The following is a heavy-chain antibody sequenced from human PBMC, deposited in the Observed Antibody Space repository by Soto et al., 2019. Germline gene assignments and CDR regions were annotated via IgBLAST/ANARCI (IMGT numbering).Heavy chain of an antibody. CDR2: ISAYNGNT. V-gene: IGHV1-18*01. CDR3: ARNYGDYGHYYYGMDV. D-gene: IGHD4-17*01. J-gene: IGHJ6*02. Sequence: GASVKVSCKASGYTFTSYGISWVRQAPGQGLEWMGWISAYNGNTNYAQKLQGRVTMTTDTSTSTAYMELRSLRSDDTAVYYCARNYGDYGHYYYGMDVWGQGTTVTVSS. CDR1: GYTFTSYG.